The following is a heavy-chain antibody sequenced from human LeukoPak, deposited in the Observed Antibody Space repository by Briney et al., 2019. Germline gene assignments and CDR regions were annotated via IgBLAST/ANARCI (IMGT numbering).Heavy chain of an antibody. CDR1: GSTFRSFG. V-gene: IGHV3-30*18. CDR3: AKSNGYRGPNWFDP. Sequence: GRSLRLSCATSGSTFRSFGMHWVRQAPGKGLEWVAVISYDGSNKYYADSVKGRFTISRDNSKNTLYLQMNSLRAEDTAVYYCAKSNGYRGPNWFDPWGQGTLVTVSS. J-gene: IGHJ5*02. D-gene: IGHD3-10*01. CDR2: ISYDGSNK.